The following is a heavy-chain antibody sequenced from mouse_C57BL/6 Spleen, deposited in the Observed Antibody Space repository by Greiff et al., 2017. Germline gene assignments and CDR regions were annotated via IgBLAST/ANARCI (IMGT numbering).Heavy chain of an antibody. CDR3: ARHDYDWFAY. D-gene: IGHD2-4*01. Sequence: EVKLVESGGGLVKPGGSLKLSCAASGFTFSSYTMSWVRQTPEKRLEWVATISGGGGNTYYPDSVKGRFTISRDNAKNTLYLQMSSLRSEDTALYYCARHDYDWFAYWGQGTLVTVSA. V-gene: IGHV5-9*01. CDR1: GFTFSSYT. CDR2: ISGGGGNT. J-gene: IGHJ3*01.